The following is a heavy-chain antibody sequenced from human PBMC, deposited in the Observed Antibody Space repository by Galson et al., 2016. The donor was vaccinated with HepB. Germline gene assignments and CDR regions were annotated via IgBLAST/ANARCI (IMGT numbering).Heavy chain of an antibody. V-gene: IGHV3-21*01. CDR2: ISGGSSYI. Sequence: SLRLSCAVSGITFRSYTMNWVRQAPGKGLEWVSSISGGSSYIYYADSVKGRFTISRDNAKNSLYLQMNSLKAEDTAVYYCASRHSGWCYFDYCGQGTLVTGPS. D-gene: IGHD6-19*01. CDR1: GITFRSYT. CDR3: ASRHSGWCYFDY. J-gene: IGHJ4*02.